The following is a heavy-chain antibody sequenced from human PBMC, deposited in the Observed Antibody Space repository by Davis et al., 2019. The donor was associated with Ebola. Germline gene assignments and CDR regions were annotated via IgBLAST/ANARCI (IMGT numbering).Heavy chain of an antibody. CDR3: ARTTKTSISVSGLGYTYFDP. D-gene: IGHD5-18*01. CDR1: GGSISGRVW. J-gene: IGHJ5*02. Sequence: MPSETLSLTCAVSGGSISGRVWWTWVRQSPGKGLEWIGETSQSGNTNYNPSLKSRVTISVDKSKNQFSLKLNSVTAADTAVYYCARTTKTSISVSGLGYTYFDPWSQGTLVTVSS. V-gene: IGHV4-4*02. CDR2: TSQSGNT.